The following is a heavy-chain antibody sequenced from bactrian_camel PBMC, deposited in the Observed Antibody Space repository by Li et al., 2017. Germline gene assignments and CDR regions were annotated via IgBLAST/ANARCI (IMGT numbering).Heavy chain of an antibody. J-gene: IGHJ6*01. CDR2: TSSGGGTT. Sequence: VQLVESGGGLVQPGGSLRLSCAASGFTFSSYWMYWVRQAPGKGLEWVSVTSSGGGTTYYADSVKGRFTISRDNAKNTLYLQLNSLKTEDTAVYYCASPSSDNRYNLAPWGQGTQVTVS. V-gene: IGHV3S1*01. CDR1: GFTFSSYW. D-gene: IGHD8*01. CDR3: ASPSSDNRYNLAP.